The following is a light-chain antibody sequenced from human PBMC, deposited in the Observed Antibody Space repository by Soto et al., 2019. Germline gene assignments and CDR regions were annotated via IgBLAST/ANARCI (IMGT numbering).Light chain of an antibody. CDR1: QDISDY. J-gene: IGKJ5*01. V-gene: IGKV1-33*01. CDR3: QQYDNLPIS. Sequence: DIQMTQSPSPLSASVGDTVTITCQASQDISDYLNWYQQKPGKAPKLLIYGASHLETGVPSRFSGSGSGTDFSLTISSLQPEDFATYYCQQYDNLPISFGQGTRLDFK. CDR2: GAS.